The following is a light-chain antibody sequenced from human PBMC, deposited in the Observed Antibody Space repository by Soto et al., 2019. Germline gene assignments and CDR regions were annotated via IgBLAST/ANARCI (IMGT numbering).Light chain of an antibody. CDR2: DAS. Sequence: EILMTQSPATLAASPGERAALSCRASQSVGSKLAWYQQKLGQAPRLLLFDASIRATGVPPRFSAGGSGTEFTLTISSLQSEDFALYDCQQYDKWPPTTLGQGTKVEIK. CDR3: QQYDKWPPTT. J-gene: IGKJ1*01. V-gene: IGKV3-15*01. CDR1: QSVGSK.